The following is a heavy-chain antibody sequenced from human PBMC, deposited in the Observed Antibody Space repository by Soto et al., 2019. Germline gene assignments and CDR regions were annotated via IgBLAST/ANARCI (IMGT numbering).Heavy chain of an antibody. CDR1: GGSISSGDYY. J-gene: IGHJ5*02. D-gene: IGHD3-22*01. CDR3: ARADSSGYTLRDWFDP. Sequence: TLSLTCTVSGGSISSGDYYWSWIRQPPGKGLEWIGYIYYSGSTYYNPSLKSRVTISVDTSKNQFSLKLSSVTAADTAVYYCARADSSGYTLRDWFDPWGQGTLVTVSS. CDR2: IYYSGST. V-gene: IGHV4-30-4*01.